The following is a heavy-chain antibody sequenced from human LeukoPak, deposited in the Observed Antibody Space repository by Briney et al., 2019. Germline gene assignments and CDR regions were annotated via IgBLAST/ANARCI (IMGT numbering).Heavy chain of an antibody. CDR1: GFTFSGYW. V-gene: IGHV3-74*01. Sequence: GGSLRLSCAASGFTFSGYWMHWVRQAPGKGLVWVSRINTDGISTNYADSVKGRFTISRDNSKNTLYLQMSSLRAEDTAVYYCARLHERYITMVRGAPDWFDPWGQGTLVTVSS. CDR3: ARLHERYITMVRGAPDWFDP. J-gene: IGHJ5*02. CDR2: INTDGIST. D-gene: IGHD3-10*01.